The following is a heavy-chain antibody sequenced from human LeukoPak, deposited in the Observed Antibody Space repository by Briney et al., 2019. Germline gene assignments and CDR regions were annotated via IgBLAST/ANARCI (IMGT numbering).Heavy chain of an antibody. D-gene: IGHD3-10*01. V-gene: IGHV4-34*01. CDR2: INHSGST. Sequence: PGGSLRLSCAASGFTFSSYWMSWIRQPPGKGLEWIGEINHSGSTNYNPSLKSRVTISVDTSKNQFSLKLSSVTAADTAVYYCARRRLLWFGELSPYFDYWGQGTLVTVSS. J-gene: IGHJ4*02. CDR1: GFTFSSYW. CDR3: ARRRLLWFGELSPYFDY.